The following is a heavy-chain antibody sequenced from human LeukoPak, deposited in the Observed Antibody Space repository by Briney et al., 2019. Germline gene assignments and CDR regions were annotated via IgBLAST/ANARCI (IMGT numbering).Heavy chain of an antibody. J-gene: IGHJ4*02. Sequence: SETLSLTCTVSGGSISSYYWSWIRQPPGKGLEWIGYIYYSGSTNYNPSLKSRVTISADTSNNHFSLRLRSVTAADTAVYYCAREILYDSTGYYLWGQGTVVTVSS. CDR3: AREILYDSTGYYL. CDR2: IYYSGST. CDR1: GGSISSYY. D-gene: IGHD3-22*01. V-gene: IGHV4-59*12.